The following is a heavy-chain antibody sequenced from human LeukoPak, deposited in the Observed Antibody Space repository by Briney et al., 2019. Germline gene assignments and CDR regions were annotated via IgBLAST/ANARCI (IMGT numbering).Heavy chain of an antibody. V-gene: IGHV3-7*01. CDR1: GFTFRSYW. CDR2: INQEGSER. Sequence: GGSLRLSCAASGFTFRSYWMGWVRQAPGKGLEWVANINQEGSERYHVDSVKGRFTISRDNAKNSVYLQMNSLTVEDTAVYYCVRDGGTTGYDLLDYWGQGTLLTVSS. CDR3: VRDGGTTGYDLLDY. D-gene: IGHD5-12*01. J-gene: IGHJ4*02.